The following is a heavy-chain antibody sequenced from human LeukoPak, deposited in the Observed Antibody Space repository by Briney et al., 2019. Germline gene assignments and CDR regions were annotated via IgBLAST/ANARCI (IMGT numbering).Heavy chain of an antibody. V-gene: IGHV4-4*07. J-gene: IGHJ6*02. Sequence: PSETLSLTCTVSGGSISSSYWSWIRQPAGKGLQWIGRIYTSGGTNYNPSLKSRVTMSVDTSKKQLSLKLTSMTAADTAVYYCARELGATEVNYGMDVWGHGTTVTVSS. CDR3: ARELGATEVNYGMDV. CDR1: GGSISSSY. CDR2: IYTSGGT. D-gene: IGHD1-26*01.